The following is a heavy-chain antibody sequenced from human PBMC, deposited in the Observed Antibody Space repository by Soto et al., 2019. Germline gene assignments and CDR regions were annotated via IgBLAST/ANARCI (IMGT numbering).Heavy chain of an antibody. Sequence: QLQLQESGPGLVKPSETLSLTCTVSGGSISSSSYYWGWIRQPPGKGLEWIGSIYYSGSTYYNPSLKSRVTLSVDTSQNQFSLKLSSVTAADTAVYYCARLPGSGSYYGGGPWGQGTLVTVSS. J-gene: IGHJ5*02. CDR3: ARLPGSGSYYGGGP. CDR1: GGSISSSSYY. V-gene: IGHV4-39*01. D-gene: IGHD3-10*01. CDR2: IYYSGST.